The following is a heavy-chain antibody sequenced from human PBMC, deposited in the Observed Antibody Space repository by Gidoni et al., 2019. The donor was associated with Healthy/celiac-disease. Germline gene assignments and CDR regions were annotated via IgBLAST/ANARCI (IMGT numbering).Heavy chain of an antibody. CDR2: IKQDGSEK. CDR1: AFTFSSYW. Sequence: EVQLVESGGGLVQPVGSRRLSCAASAFTFSSYWMSWVRQAPGKGLEWVANIKQDGSEKYYVDSVKGRFTISRDNAKNSLYLQMNSLRAEDTGVYYCASSYSSGWYFDYWGQGTLVTVSS. J-gene: IGHJ4*02. V-gene: IGHV3-7*01. D-gene: IGHD6-19*01. CDR3: ASSYSSGWYFDY.